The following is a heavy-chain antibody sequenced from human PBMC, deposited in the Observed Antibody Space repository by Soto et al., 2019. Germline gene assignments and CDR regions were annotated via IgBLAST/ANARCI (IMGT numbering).Heavy chain of an antibody. D-gene: IGHD3-10*01. CDR1: NASISSRKW. Sequence: QVQLQESGPGLVKPSGTLSLTCTVSNASISSRKWWTWVRQTPGKGLEWIGEIYHSGSINHNPSLQSRVTMSVDKSNNQFSLKMTSVTAADTAVYYCASKFGELLAVAFDIWGQGTVVTVSS. V-gene: IGHV4-4*02. CDR3: ASKFGELLAVAFDI. CDR2: IYHSGSI. J-gene: IGHJ3*02.